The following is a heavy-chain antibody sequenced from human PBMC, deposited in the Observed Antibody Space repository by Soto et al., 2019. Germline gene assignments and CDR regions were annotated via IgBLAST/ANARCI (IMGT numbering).Heavy chain of an antibody. D-gene: IGHD6-19*01. V-gene: IGHV3-7*05. CDR3: ARCVGAVPGSN. CDR1: GFTFSDYW. Sequence: EVQLVESGGVLVQPGGSLRLSCAASGFTFSDYWMSWVRQAPGKGPEWVANIRGDGSENYYADSVKGRFTISRDNAKSTLFLQMNSLRAEDTAVYYCARCVGAVPGSNWGQGTLVTVSP. J-gene: IGHJ4*02. CDR2: IRGDGSEN.